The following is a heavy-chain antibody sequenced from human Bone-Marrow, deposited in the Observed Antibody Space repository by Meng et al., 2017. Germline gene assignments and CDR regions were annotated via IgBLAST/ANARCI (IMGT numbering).Heavy chain of an antibody. CDR2: TFYSGSP. CDR3: ARGFTVRVDS. CDR1: GGSFSGYY. Sequence: QLQLQQWCAGLLKPSETLSLTCAVYGGSFSGYYWSWIRQLPGKGLEYIGYTFYSGSPYYNPSLQSRVTISVDTSKNQFSLKLSSVTAADTAVYYCARGFTVRVDSWGQGTLVTVSS. D-gene: IGHD2-8*02. V-gene: IGHV4-34*01. J-gene: IGHJ5*01.